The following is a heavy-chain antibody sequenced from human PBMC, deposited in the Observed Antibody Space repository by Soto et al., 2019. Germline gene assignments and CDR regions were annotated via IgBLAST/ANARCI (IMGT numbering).Heavy chain of an antibody. CDR2: ISSSSSYI. J-gene: IGHJ4*02. CDR3: ARDPSKLGFYISSWLRY. D-gene: IGHD6-13*01. CDR1: GFTFSSYR. Sequence: GSLRLSCAASGFTFSSYRMTWVRQAPGKGREWVSSISSSSSYIYYADSVKGRFTISTDNAKNSLYLQMNSLRAGDTAVYFCARDPSKLGFYISSWLRYWGQGT. V-gene: IGHV3-21*01.